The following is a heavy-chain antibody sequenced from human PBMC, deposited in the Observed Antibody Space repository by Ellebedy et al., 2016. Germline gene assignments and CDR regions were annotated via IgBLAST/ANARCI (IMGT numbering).Heavy chain of an antibody. CDR2: ISSSSSYI. D-gene: IGHD1-1*01. J-gene: IGHJ4*02. CDR1: GFTFSSYA. V-gene: IGHV3-21*01. Sequence: GESLKISXAASGFTFSSYAMSWVRQAPGKGLEWVSSISSSSSYIYYADSVKGRFTISRDNAKNSLYLQMNSLRAEDTAVYYCARGLERLGYWGQGTLVTVSS. CDR3: ARGLERLGY.